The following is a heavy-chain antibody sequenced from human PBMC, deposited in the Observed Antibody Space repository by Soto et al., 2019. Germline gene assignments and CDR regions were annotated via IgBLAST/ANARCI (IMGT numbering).Heavy chain of an antibody. D-gene: IGHD2-2*01. V-gene: IGHV1-2*04. CDR1: GYTFTGYY. Sequence: ASVKVSCKASGYTFTGYYMHWVRQAPGQGLEWMGWINPNSGGTNYAQKFQGWVTMTRDTSISTAYMELSRLRSDDTAVYYCARDHLGYCSSTSCPNYYYYGMDVWGQGTTVTVSS. CDR2: INPNSGGT. CDR3: ARDHLGYCSSTSCPNYYYYGMDV. J-gene: IGHJ6*02.